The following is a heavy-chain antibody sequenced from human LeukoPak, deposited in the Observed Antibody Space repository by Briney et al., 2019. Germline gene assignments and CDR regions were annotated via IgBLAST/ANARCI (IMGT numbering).Heavy chain of an antibody. D-gene: IGHD1-26*01. CDR1: GFTFSSYA. CDR2: ISGSGGST. V-gene: IGHV3-23*01. J-gene: IGHJ4*02. Sequence: GGSLRLSCAASGFTFSSYAMSWVRQAPRKGLEWVSAISGSGGSTYYADSVKGRFTISRGNSKNTLYLQMNSLRAEDTAVYYCAKSPRIVGAIPNDYWGQGTLVTVSS. CDR3: AKSPRIVGAIPNDY.